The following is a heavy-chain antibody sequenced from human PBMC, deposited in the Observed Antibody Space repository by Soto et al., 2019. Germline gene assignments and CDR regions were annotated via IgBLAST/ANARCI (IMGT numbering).Heavy chain of an antibody. J-gene: IGHJ4*02. V-gene: IGHV1-3*01. Sequence: GASVKVSCKASGFIFNDYPMHWVRQAPGQSLEWMGWISAVNGETKYSQKFQHRVTTTKDASAHTAHLELSSLRSEDTAVYYCARDFYDGSGYTYFDFWGQGTLVTVSS. CDR1: GFIFNDYP. CDR3: ARDFYDGSGYTYFDF. D-gene: IGHD3-22*01. CDR2: ISAVNGET.